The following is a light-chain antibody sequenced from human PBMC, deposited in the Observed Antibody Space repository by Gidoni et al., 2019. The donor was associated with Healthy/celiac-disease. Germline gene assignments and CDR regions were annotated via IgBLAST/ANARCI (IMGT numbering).Light chain of an antibody. V-gene: IGLV2-11*01. CDR2: YVS. CDR3: CSYAGSYTYVV. J-gene: IGLJ2*01. Sequence: QSALTQPRSVSASPGQSVTISCTGTSSDVGGYNYVSWYQQHPGKAPKLMIYYVSKRPSGVPDRFSGSKAGNTASLTISGLQAEDEADYYCCSYAGSYTYVVFGGGTKLTVL. CDR1: SSDVGGYNY.